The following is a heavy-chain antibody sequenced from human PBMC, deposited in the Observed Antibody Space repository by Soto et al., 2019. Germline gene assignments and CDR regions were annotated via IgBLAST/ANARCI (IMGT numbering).Heavy chain of an antibody. J-gene: IGHJ4*02. V-gene: IGHV4-61*01. D-gene: IGHD4-17*01. Sequence: SETLSLTCTVSGGSVCSGSYYWSWIRQPPGKGLEWIAYIYYSGSTNYNPSLKSRVTISVDTSKNQFSLKLSSMTAADTAVYYCARDPLSHGDHFYLDYWGQGALVTVSS. CDR1: GGSVCSGSYY. CDR2: IYYSGST. CDR3: ARDPLSHGDHFYLDY.